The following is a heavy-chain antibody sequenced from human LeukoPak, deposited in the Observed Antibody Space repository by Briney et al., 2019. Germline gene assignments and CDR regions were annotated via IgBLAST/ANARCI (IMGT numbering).Heavy chain of an antibody. J-gene: IGHJ4*02. Sequence: SETLSLTCAVSGESFIGYFWTWIRQPPGKGLEWIGEINLTGRTSYNPSLKSRLSISVDMSKNQFSLRLTSVTAADTAVYYCARTSGFFDRIGSYQQNPYYFEYWGQGSLVTVSS. V-gene: IGHV4-34*01. D-gene: IGHD3-22*01. CDR1: GESFIGYF. CDR3: ARTSGFFDRIGSYQQNPYYFEY. CDR2: INLTGRT.